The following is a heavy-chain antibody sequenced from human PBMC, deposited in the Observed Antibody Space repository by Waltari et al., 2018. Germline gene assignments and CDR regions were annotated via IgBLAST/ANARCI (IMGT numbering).Heavy chain of an antibody. CDR3: VAGFQGVISYGMDV. Sequence: QVQLVQSGAEVKKPGSSVKVSCKASGGTFSSDVISWVRQVPGQGLEWMGRINPVYGTTDYAQKFQGRVTLTADKSTNTAYMELSSLKSEDTAVYYCVAGFQGVISYGMDVWGQGTTVTVSS. V-gene: IGHV1-69*08. J-gene: IGHJ6*02. D-gene: IGHD3-10*01. CDR2: INPVYGTT. CDR1: GGTFSSDV.